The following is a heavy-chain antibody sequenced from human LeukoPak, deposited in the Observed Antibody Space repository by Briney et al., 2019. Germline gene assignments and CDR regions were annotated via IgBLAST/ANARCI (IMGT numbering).Heavy chain of an antibody. V-gene: IGHV4-30-4*01. CDR3: ARGNAFDI. CDR2: IYYSGST. CDR1: DGSISSDDYY. J-gene: IGHJ3*02. Sequence: SETLSLTCTVSDGSISSDDYYWSWIRQPPGKGLEWLGYIYYSGSTYYNPSLESRVTISLEMSKNQFSLKLSSVTAADTAVYYCARGNAFDIWGQGTMVTVSS.